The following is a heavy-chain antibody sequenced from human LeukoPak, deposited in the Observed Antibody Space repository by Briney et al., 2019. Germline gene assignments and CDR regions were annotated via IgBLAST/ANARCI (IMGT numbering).Heavy chain of an antibody. CDR1: GFTVSSNY. CDR2: IYSGGST. CDR3: AGDYYDSSGYWNY. J-gene: IGHJ4*02. Sequence: PGGSLRLSCAASGFTVSSNYMSWVRQAPGKGLEWVSVIYSGGSTYYEDSVKGRFTISRDNSKNTLYLQMNSLRAEDTAVYYCAGDYYDSSGYWNYWGQGTLVTVSS. D-gene: IGHD3-22*01. V-gene: IGHV3-53*01.